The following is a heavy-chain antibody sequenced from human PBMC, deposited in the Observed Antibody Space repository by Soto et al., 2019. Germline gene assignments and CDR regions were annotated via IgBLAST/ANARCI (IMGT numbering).Heavy chain of an antibody. Sequence: GGALRLSCAAAGFSFGSYALSWVRQAPGKGLEWVSTISGSDGKTFYADSVKGRFSISRDTSQSTLYLQMNSLRADDTAMYYCARWSYLDYWGQGTRVTVSS. D-gene: IGHD3-3*01. CDR3: ARWSYLDY. CDR2: ISGSDGKT. CDR1: GFSFGSYA. J-gene: IGHJ4*02. V-gene: IGHV3-23*01.